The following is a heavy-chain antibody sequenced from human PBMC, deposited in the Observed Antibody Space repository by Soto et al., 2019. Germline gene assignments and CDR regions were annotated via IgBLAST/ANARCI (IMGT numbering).Heavy chain of an antibody. Sequence: QVQLQESGPGLVKPSQTLSLTCTVSGGSISSGGYYWSWIRQHPGKGLEWIGYIYYSGSTYYNPSLKSRVTISVDTSKNQFSLKLSSVTAADTAVYYCARAVTIFGVVAPQFDYWGQGTLVTVSS. CDR2: IYYSGST. D-gene: IGHD3-3*01. J-gene: IGHJ4*02. V-gene: IGHV4-31*03. CDR1: GGSISSGGYY. CDR3: ARAVTIFGVVAPQFDY.